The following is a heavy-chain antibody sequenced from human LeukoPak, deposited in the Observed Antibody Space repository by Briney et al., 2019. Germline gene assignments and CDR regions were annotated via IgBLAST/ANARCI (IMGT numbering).Heavy chain of an antibody. CDR1: RFTFSNYV. CDR2: ISNDGNDK. CDR3: AKDLRAYYYYALDV. Sequence: PGGSLRLSCAASRFTFSNYVIHWVRQAPGKGLEWVAVISNDGNDKFYTDSVKGRFTISRDNSKDTLYLQMDSLRPEDTAVYYCAKDLRAYYYYALDVWGQGTTVTVSS. V-gene: IGHV3-30*18. J-gene: IGHJ6*02.